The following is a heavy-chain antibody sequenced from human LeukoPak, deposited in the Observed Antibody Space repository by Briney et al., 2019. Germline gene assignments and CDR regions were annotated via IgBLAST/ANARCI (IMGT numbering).Heavy chain of an antibody. D-gene: IGHD1-26*01. CDR2: IKQDGSEK. Sequence: GGSLRLSCAASGFTFSTYWMSWARQAPEKGLEWVVNIKQDGSEKHYLDSVKGRFTISRDNAKNSLYLQMDSLRAEDTAVYYCARRRISATVLDYWGQGTLVTVSS. CDR3: ARRRISATVLDY. J-gene: IGHJ4*02. V-gene: IGHV3-7*01. CDR1: GFTFSTYW.